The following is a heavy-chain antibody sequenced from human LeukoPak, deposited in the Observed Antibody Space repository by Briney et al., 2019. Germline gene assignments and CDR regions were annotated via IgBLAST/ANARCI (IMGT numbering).Heavy chain of an antibody. CDR3: ARVGTDGWELVRPRAFDI. CDR2: ISATGDST. CDR1: GFTFSSYA. D-gene: IGHD1-26*01. J-gene: IGHJ3*02. V-gene: IGHV3-23*01. Sequence: TGGSLRLSCAASGFTFSSYAMSWVRQAPGKGLEWVSVISATGDSTYYADSVKGRFTISRDNSKNTLFLQMNSLRAEDTAVYYCARVGTDGWELVRPRAFDIWGQGTMVTVSS.